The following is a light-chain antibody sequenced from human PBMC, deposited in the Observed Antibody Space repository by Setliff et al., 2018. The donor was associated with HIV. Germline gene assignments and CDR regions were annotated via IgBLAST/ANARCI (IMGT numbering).Light chain of an antibody. V-gene: IGKV4-1*01. J-gene: IGKJ4*01. CDR3: QQYHTLPLT. CDR1: QSVLYSSNNQDY. Sequence: DIVMTQSPDSLAVSLGERATINCKSSQSVLYSSNNQDYLDWYQQKPGQPPKLLIYWASTRQYGVPDRFRGGGSGTDFTLTISSLQAEDVAVYYCQQYHTLPLTFGGGTKVDIK. CDR2: WAS.